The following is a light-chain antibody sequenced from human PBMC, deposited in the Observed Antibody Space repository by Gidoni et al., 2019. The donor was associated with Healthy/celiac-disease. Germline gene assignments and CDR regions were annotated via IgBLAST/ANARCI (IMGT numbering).Light chain of an antibody. Sequence: QSVLTQPPSVSGAPRQRVPISCTGRSSNIGAGYDVHWYQQLPGTAPKLLIYGNSNRPSGVPDRFSGSKSGTSASLAITGLQAEDEADYYCQSYDSSLSGLFVFGTGTKVTVL. V-gene: IGLV1-40*01. J-gene: IGLJ1*01. CDR3: QSYDSSLSGLFV. CDR2: GNS. CDR1: SSNIGAGYD.